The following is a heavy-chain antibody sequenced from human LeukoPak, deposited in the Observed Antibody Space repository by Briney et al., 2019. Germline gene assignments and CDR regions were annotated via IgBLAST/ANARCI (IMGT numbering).Heavy chain of an antibody. CDR1: GGSISSSSYY. Sequence: PSETLSLTCTVSGGSISSSSYYWGWIRQPPGKGLEWIGSIYYSGSTYYNPSLKSRVTISVDTSKNQFSLKLSSVTAADTAVYYCARGWDDTAPDDYWGQGTLVTVSS. V-gene: IGHV4-39*07. J-gene: IGHJ4*02. CDR2: IYYSGST. CDR3: ARGWDDTAPDDY. D-gene: IGHD5-18*01.